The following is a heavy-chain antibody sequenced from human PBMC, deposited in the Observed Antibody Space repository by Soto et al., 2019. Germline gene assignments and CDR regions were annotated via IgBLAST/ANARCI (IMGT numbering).Heavy chain of an antibody. Sequence: QVQLVESGGGLVKPGGSLRLSCAASGFTFSDYYMSWIRQAPGKGLEWVSYISSSGSTIYYADYVKGRFTISRDNAKNSLYLKMNSLRAEDTAVYYCARTMVRGVMTLQHYYYMDVWGKGTTVTVSS. J-gene: IGHJ6*03. V-gene: IGHV3-11*01. CDR3: ARTMVRGVMTLQHYYYMDV. CDR1: GFTFSDYY. CDR2: ISSSGSTI. D-gene: IGHD3-10*01.